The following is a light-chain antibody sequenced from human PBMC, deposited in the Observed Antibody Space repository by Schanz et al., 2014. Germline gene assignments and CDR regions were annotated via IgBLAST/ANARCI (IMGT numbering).Light chain of an antibody. Sequence: QSALTQPPSASGSPGQSVAISCTGTSSDVGGYNYVSWYQHHPGKAPNLMIYEVSKRPSGVPDRFSGSKSGNTASLTVSGLQAEDEADYYCSSYAGNKYVFGTGTKLTVL. CDR3: SSYAGNKYV. J-gene: IGLJ1*01. CDR2: EVS. V-gene: IGLV2-8*01. CDR1: SSDVGGYNY.